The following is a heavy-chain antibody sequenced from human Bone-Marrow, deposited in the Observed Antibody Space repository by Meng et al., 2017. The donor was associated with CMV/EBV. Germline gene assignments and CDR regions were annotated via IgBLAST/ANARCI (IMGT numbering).Heavy chain of an antibody. Sequence: ETLSLTCAASGFTFSSYSMNWVRQAPGKGLEWVSSISSSSSYIYYADSVKGRFTISRDNAKNSLYLQMNSLRAEDTAVYYCARAASDSSGWYLGYYYYYGMDVWGQGTTVTVSS. CDR3: ARAASDSSGWYLGYYYYYGMDV. CDR1: GFTFSSYS. V-gene: IGHV3-21*01. J-gene: IGHJ6*02. D-gene: IGHD6-19*01. CDR2: ISSSSSYI.